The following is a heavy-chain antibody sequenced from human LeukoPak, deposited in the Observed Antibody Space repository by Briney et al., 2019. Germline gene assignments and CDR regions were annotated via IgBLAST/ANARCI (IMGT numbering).Heavy chain of an antibody. D-gene: IGHD1-1*01. CDR1: GFTFSAYA. J-gene: IGHJ4*02. Sequence: QPGGSLRLSCSASGFTFSAYAMYWVRQAPGKGLEYVSGISNNGGGSFYADSVKGRFTISRDNSKNTLYLQMSSLRAEDTAVYYCVKITSVTGGDCWGQGTRLTVSS. V-gene: IGHV3-64D*09. CDR2: ISNNGGGS. CDR3: VKITSVTGGDC.